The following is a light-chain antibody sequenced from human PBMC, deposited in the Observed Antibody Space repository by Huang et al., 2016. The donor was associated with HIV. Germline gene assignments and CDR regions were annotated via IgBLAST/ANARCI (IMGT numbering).Light chain of an antibody. V-gene: IGKV2-28*01. CDR3: LQSLQPPYT. CDR1: QSLLHNNGYKY. CDR2: FGS. J-gene: IGKJ2*01. Sequence: DIVMTQSPLSLPVSGEPASIYCKSSQSLLHNNGYKYLDWYLQKPGQSPQLLLYFGSDRAFGVPDRFSGSGSGTDFILRISRVEAEDVGVYYCLQSLQPPYTFGQGTKLEI.